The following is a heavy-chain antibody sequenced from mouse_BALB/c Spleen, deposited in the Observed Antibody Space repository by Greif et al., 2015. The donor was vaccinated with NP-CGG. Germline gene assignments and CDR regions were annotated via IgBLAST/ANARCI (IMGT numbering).Heavy chain of an antibody. CDR3: TSHGIYYYGSSYAMDY. D-gene: IGHD1-1*01. V-gene: IGHV6-6*02. J-gene: IGHJ4*01. CDR1: GFTFSSYW. Sequence: EVKLVESGGGLVQPGGSMKLSCVASGFTFSSYWMSWVRQSPEKGLEWVAEIRLKSDNYATHYAESVKGKFTISRDDSKSRLYLQMNSLRAEDTGIYYCTSHGIYYYGSSYAMDYWGQGTSVTVSS. CDR2: IRLKSDNYAT.